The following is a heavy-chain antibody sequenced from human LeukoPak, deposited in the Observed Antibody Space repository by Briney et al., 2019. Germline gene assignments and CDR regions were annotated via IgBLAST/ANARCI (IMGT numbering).Heavy chain of an antibody. CDR1: GGSINTYY. V-gene: IGHV4-4*07. Sequence: PSETLSLTCTVSGGSINTYYWNWIRQPAGKGLEWIGRIYSSGSTTYTPSLKSRVIMSVDTSKNLFYLSLRSVTAADTAVYFCARGPGELDHWGQGTLVTVSS. D-gene: IGHD3-10*01. CDR2: IYSSGST. J-gene: IGHJ4*02. CDR3: ARGPGELDH.